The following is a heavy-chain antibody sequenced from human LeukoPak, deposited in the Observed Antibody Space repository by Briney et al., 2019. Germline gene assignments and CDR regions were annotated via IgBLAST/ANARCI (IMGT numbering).Heavy chain of an antibody. CDR3: ARDLKKYSSSSYFDY. J-gene: IGHJ4*02. Sequence: GASVKVSCKASGYTFTSYGISWVRQAPGQGLEWMGWISAYNGNTNYAQKLQGRVTMTTDTSTSTAYMELRSLRSDDTAVYYCARDLKKYSSSSYFDYWGQGTLVTVSS. CDR2: ISAYNGNT. CDR1: GYTFTSYG. V-gene: IGHV1-18*01. D-gene: IGHD6-6*01.